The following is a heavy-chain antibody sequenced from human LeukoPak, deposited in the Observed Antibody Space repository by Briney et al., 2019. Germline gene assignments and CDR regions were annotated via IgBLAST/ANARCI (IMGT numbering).Heavy chain of an antibody. V-gene: IGHV3-30*03. CDR2: ISYDGSNK. J-gene: IGHJ4*02. CDR3: ARLGSGWSVDY. D-gene: IGHD6-19*01. Sequence: SGRSLRLSCAAAGFTFSSYGMQWARQAPGKGLEWVAVISYDGSNKYYADSVKGRFTISRDNSKNTLFLQMNSLRAEDTAVYYCARLGSGWSVDYWGQGTLVTVSS. CDR1: GFTFSSYG.